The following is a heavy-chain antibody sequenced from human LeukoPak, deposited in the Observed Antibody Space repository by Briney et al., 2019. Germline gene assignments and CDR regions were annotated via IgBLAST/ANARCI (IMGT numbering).Heavy chain of an antibody. V-gene: IGHV3-30*04. CDR2: MSHDGRNT. D-gene: IGHD5-18*01. Sequence: PGGSLRLSCVASGFTFNDYAMHWVRQPPGKGLEWVAVMSHDGRNTYYADSVKGRSTISRDNSKNTVYLQMNSLRVEDTALYYCARDLEADTPTYFDYWGQGILVTVSS. CDR3: ARDLEADTPTYFDY. CDR1: GFTFNDYA. J-gene: IGHJ4*02.